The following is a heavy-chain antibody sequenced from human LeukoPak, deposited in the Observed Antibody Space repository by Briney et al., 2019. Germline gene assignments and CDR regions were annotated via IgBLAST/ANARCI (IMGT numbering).Heavy chain of an antibody. CDR2: IYYSGGN. D-gene: IGHD3-9*01. CDR3: ASRDYDILTGYFHDGFDI. V-gene: IGHV4-39*01. CDR1: GGSISSSGYY. J-gene: IGHJ3*02. Sequence: SSETLSLTCTVSGGSISSSGYYWGWIRQPPGKGLEWIGSIYYSGGNYYNPSLNSRVTISVDTSKNQFSLNLTSVTAADTAVYYCASRDYDILTGYFHDGFDIWGPGTMVTASS.